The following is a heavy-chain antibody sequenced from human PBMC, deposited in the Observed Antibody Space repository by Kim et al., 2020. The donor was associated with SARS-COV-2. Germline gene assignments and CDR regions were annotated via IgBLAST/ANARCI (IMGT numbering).Heavy chain of an antibody. CDR1: GGSISSYY. CDR3: ARGRGYSYGDWFDP. V-gene: IGHV4-59*01. J-gene: IGHJ5*02. D-gene: IGHD5-18*01. Sequence: SETLSLTCTVSGGSISSYYWSWIRQPPGKGLEWIGYIYYSGSTNYNPSLKSRVTISVDTSKNQFSLKLSSVTAADTAVYYCARGRGYSYGDWFDPWGQGTLVTVSS. CDR2: IYYSGST.